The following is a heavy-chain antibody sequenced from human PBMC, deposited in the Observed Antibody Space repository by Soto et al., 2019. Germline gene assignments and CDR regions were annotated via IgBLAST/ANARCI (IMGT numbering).Heavy chain of an antibody. V-gene: IGHV4-30-2*01. CDR1: GGSISSGGDC. CDR2: IYHSGST. Sequence: SETLCLSCAVAGGSISSGGDCWSWIRQPPGKGLEWIGYIYHSGSTYYNPSLKSRVTISVDRSKNQFSLKLSSVTAADTAVYYCARDRQVEGWFDPWGQGTLVTVSS. CDR3: ARDRQVEGWFDP. J-gene: IGHJ5*02.